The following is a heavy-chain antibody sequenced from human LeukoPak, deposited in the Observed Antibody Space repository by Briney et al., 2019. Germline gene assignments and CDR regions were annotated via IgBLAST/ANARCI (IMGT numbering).Heavy chain of an antibody. J-gene: IGHJ4*02. D-gene: IGHD3-22*01. V-gene: IGHV3-23*01. Sequence: PGGSLRLSCAASGYTFSSHVMSWVRQAPGKGLEWVAGISDSGGSTNYADSVKGRFTISRVNPKNTLYLQMNSLRAEGTAVYFCAKRGVVIRVILVGFHKEAYYFDSWGQGALVTVSS. CDR3: AKRGVVIRVILVGFHKEAYYFDS. CDR1: GYTFSSHV. CDR2: ISDSGGST.